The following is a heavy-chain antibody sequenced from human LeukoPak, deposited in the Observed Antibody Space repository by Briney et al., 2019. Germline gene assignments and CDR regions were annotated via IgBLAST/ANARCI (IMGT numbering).Heavy chain of an antibody. J-gene: IGHJ4*02. Sequence: PGRSLRLSCAASGITFSSYGMHWVRQAPGKGLEWVAVIWYDGSNKYYADSVKGRFTISKDNSRNSLYLQMDSLRVEDTAFYYCARDLAFSRLDYWGQGVLVTVSS. CDR2: IWYDGSNK. V-gene: IGHV3-33*01. D-gene: IGHD2/OR15-2a*01. CDR1: GITFSSYG. CDR3: ARDLAFSRLDY.